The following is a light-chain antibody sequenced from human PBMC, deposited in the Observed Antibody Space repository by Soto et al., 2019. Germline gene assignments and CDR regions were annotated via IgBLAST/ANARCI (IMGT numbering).Light chain of an antibody. Sequence: EIVLTQSPGTLSLSPGERATLSCRASQSVISPFLAWYQQKPGQAPRLLIYAASSRAAGIPGRFSGSGSGTEFTLTISRLEPEDFAVYYCHQYGNSPGTFDQGTKVEIK. V-gene: IGKV3-20*01. CDR1: QSVISPF. CDR2: AAS. J-gene: IGKJ1*01. CDR3: HQYGNSPGT.